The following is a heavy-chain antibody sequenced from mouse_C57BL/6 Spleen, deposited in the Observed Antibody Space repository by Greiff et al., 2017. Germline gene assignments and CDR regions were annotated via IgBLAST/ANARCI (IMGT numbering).Heavy chain of an antibody. J-gene: IGHJ2*01. CDR1: GFNITDYY. Sequence: EVQLQQSGAELVKPGASVKLSCTASGFNITDYYMHWVKQRTEQGLEWIGRIDPEDGETKYAPKFQGKATITADTSSNTAYLQLSSLTSEDTAVYYCAFSNYEGIFFDYWGQGTTLTVSS. CDR3: AFSNYEGIFFDY. V-gene: IGHV14-2*01. D-gene: IGHD2-5*01. CDR2: IDPEDGET.